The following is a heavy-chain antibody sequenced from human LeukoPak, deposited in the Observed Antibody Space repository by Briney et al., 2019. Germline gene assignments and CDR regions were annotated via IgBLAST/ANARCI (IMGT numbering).Heavy chain of an antibody. CDR2: IYPDDSEI. D-gene: IGHD2-2*01. CDR1: GYSFTSYW. J-gene: IGHJ5*02. Sequence: GESLKISCKGSGYSFTSYWIGWVRQMPGKGLEWMGTIYPDDSEITYSPSFEGQVTISADKSISTAYLQWSSLKASDTAMYYCARLRGYCSSTSCSGWFDPWGQGTLVTVSS. CDR3: ARLRGYCSSTSCSGWFDP. V-gene: IGHV5-51*01.